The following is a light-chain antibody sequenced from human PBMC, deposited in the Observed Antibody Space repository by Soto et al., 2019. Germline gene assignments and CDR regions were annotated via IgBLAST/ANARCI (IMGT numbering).Light chain of an antibody. Sequence: QSVLTQPPSASGSFGQSVTISCTGTSSDVGGYNYVSWYQQHPGKAPKLMIYEVSKRPSGVPDRFSGSKSGNTASLTVSGLQAEDEADYYCSSYAGSNNLVFGGGTKVTVL. CDR3: SSYAGSNNLV. CDR1: SSDVGGYNY. J-gene: IGLJ2*01. V-gene: IGLV2-8*01. CDR2: EVS.